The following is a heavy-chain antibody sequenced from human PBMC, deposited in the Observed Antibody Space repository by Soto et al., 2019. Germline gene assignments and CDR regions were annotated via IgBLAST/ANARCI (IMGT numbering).Heavy chain of an antibody. Sequence: PXESLKMSCTGSGYSFTSYWIGLVRQMPGKGLEWMGIIYPGDSNTRYSPSFQGQVTISADKSISTAYLLWSSLKASDTAMSYCARQELRAEEGLQSFDYWGQGTLVTVSS. D-gene: IGHD1-7*01. J-gene: IGHJ4*02. CDR2: IYPGDSNT. V-gene: IGHV5-51*01. CDR3: ARQELRAEEGLQSFDY. CDR1: GYSFTSYW.